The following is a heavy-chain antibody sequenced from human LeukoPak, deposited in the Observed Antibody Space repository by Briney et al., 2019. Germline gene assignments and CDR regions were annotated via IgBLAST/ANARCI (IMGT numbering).Heavy chain of an antibody. CDR1: GGSISSSSYY. V-gene: IGHV4-39*01. Sequence: SETLSLTCTVSGGSISSSSYYWGWIRQPPGKGLEWIGSIYYSGSTYYNPSLKSRVTISVDTSKNQFSLKLSSVIAADTAVYYCARHPMVRGVPYYYYMDVWGKGTTVTVSS. J-gene: IGHJ6*03. CDR2: IYYSGST. D-gene: IGHD3-10*01. CDR3: ARHPMVRGVPYYYYMDV.